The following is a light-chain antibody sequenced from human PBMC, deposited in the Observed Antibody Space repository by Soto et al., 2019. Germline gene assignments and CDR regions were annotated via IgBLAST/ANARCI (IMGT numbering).Light chain of an antibody. V-gene: IGLV2-14*01. J-gene: IGLJ2*01. CDR2: DVS. CDR3: ISYTSSSTLVV. Sequence: QSALTQPASVSGSPGQSITISCTGTSSDVGGYNYVSWYQQHPGKAPKLMIYDVSNRPSGVSNRFYGSKSGNTASLTISGLQAEDEADYYCISYTSSSTLVVFGGGTKVTVL. CDR1: SSDVGGYNY.